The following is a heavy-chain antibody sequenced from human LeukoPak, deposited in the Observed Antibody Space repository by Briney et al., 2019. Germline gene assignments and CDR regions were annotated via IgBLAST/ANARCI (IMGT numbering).Heavy chain of an antibody. CDR3: ARDQDYTTGGGFDP. J-gene: IGHJ5*02. D-gene: IGHD4-11*01. CDR1: GYTFTGYY. Sequence: ASVKVSCKASGYTFTGYYMHWVRQAPGQGLEWMGWINPNSGGTNYAQKFQGRVTMTRDTSISTAYMELSRLRSDDTAVYYCARDQDYTTGGGFDPWGQGTLVTVSS. CDR2: INPNSGGT. V-gene: IGHV1-2*02.